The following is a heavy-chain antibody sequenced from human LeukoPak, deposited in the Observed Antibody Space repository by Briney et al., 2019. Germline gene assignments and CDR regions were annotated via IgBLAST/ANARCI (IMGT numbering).Heavy chain of an antibody. Sequence: SETLSLTCTVSGGSISSGGYYWSWIRQHPGKGLEWIGYVYYSGSTYYNPSLKSRVTISVDTSKNQFSLKLSSVTAADTAVYYCASMGEYYDFWSGYSRAASFDYWGQGTLVTVSS. J-gene: IGHJ4*02. CDR3: ASMGEYYDFWSGYSRAASFDY. CDR1: GGSISSGGYY. CDR2: VYYSGST. D-gene: IGHD3-3*01. V-gene: IGHV4-31*03.